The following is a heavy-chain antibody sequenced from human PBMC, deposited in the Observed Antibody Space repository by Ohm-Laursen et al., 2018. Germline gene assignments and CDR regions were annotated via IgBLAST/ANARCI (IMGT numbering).Heavy chain of an antibody. CDR1: GYSISSGYY. V-gene: IGHV4-38-2*01. Sequence: TLSLTCAVSGYSISSGYYWGWIRQPPGKGLEWIGSIYHSGGTYDNPSLKSRVTISVDTSKNQFSLKLSSVTAADTAVYYCARLGVYCSSTSCYTGRSYYYYYYGMDVWGQGTTVTVSS. CDR3: ARLGVYCSSTSCYTGRSYYYYYYGMDV. D-gene: IGHD2-2*02. CDR2: IYHSGGT. J-gene: IGHJ6*02.